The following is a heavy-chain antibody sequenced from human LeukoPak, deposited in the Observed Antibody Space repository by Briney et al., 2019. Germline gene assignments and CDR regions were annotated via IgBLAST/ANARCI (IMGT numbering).Heavy chain of an antibody. CDR3: AKDFVDYYDSSGYPLHAFDI. CDR1: GLTLSSSG. CDR2: IWYDGSNK. J-gene: IGHJ3*02. Sequence: GGSLRLSCAASGLTLSSSGMHWVRQAPGKGLEWVAHIWYDGSNKYYADSVKGRFTVSRDNSKNTVYLQMNSLRAEDTAVYYSAKDFVDYYDSSGYPLHAFDIWGQGTTVTVSS. V-gene: IGHV3-33*06. D-gene: IGHD3-22*01.